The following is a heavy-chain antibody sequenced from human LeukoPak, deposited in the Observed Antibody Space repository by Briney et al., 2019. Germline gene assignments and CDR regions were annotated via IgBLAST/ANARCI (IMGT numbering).Heavy chain of an antibody. J-gene: IGHJ6*02. V-gene: IGHV3-30*14. Sequence: GGSLRLSCAASGFTFSSYAMHWVRQAPGKGLEWVAVISYDGSNKYYADSVKGRFTISRDNSKNTLYLQMNSLRAEDTAVYYCARDRGSTVTTPLNYYGMDVWGQGTTVTVSS. CDR2: ISYDGSNK. CDR3: ARDRGSTVTTPLNYYGMDV. CDR1: GFTFSSYA. D-gene: IGHD4-17*01.